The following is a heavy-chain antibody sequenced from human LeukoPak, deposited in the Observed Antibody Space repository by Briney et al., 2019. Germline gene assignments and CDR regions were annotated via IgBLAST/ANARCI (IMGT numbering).Heavy chain of an antibody. Sequence: GGSLRLSCAASGFTVSSSYMSWVRQAPGKGLEWVSVIYSGGSTYYADSVKGRFTISRDNSKNTLYLQMNSLRAEDTAVYFCAKDHVVVVGAREGGDYGMDVWGQGTTVTVSS. CDR1: GFTVSSSY. J-gene: IGHJ6*02. D-gene: IGHD2-15*01. CDR2: IYSGGST. CDR3: AKDHVVVVGAREGGDYGMDV. V-gene: IGHV3-53*05.